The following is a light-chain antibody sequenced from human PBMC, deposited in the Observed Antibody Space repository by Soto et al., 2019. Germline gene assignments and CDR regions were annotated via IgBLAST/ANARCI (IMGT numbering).Light chain of an antibody. J-gene: IGLJ1*01. CDR1: SSDVGGYNY. CDR2: DVS. V-gene: IGLV2-11*01. Sequence: ALTQLRSGSGSPGQSGTISCTGTSSDVGGYNYVSWYQQHPGKAPKLMIYDVSKRPSGVPDRFSGSKSGNTASLTISGLQAEDEAAYYCCSYAGSYTWVFGTGTKVTVL. CDR3: CSYAGSYTWV.